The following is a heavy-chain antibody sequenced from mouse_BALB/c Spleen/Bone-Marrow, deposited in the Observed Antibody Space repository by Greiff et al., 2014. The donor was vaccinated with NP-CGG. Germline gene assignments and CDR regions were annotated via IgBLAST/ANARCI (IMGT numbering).Heavy chain of an antibody. V-gene: IGHV2-9*02. D-gene: IGHD4-1*01. CDR2: IWAGGST. Sequence: VKLMESGPGLVAPSQSLSITCTVSGFSLTNSGVHWVRQPPGRGLEWLGVIWAGGSTNYYSALMARLTISKDNSKSQVFLQRNRLQTDDAAMYYCDREGGTGFASWGQGTLVTVSA. CDR1: GFSLTNSG. J-gene: IGHJ3*01. CDR3: DREGGTGFAS.